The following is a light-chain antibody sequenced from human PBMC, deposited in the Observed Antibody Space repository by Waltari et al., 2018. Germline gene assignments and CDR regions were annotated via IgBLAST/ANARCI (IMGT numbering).Light chain of an antibody. J-gene: IGLJ1*01. CDR1: SSDVGSYNL. CDR3: CSYAGIGTLYV. V-gene: IGLV2-23*01. CDR2: AGS. Sequence: QSALTQPASVSGSPGQSITISCTGTSSDVGSYNLVSWYQQHPGKSPKLMIYAGSKRPSGVSNRFSGSKYGNTASLTISGLQAEDEADYYCCSYAGIGTLYVFGTGTKVTVL.